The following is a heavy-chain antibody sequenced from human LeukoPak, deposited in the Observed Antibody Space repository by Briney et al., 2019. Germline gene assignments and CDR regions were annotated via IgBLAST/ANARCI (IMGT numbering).Heavy chain of an antibody. V-gene: IGHV4-34*01. J-gene: IGHJ6*03. CDR3: ARGGPRIYYYYMDV. CDR1: GGSFSGYY. CDR2: INHSGST. D-gene: IGHD2-15*01. Sequence: SETLSLTCAVYGGSFSGYYWSWIRQPPGKGLEWIGEINHSGSTNYNPSLKSRVTIPVDTSKNQFSLKLSSVTAADTAVYYCARGGPRIYYYYMDVWGKGTTVTVSS.